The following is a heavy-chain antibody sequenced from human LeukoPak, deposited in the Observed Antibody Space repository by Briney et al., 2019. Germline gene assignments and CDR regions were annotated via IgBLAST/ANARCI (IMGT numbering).Heavy chain of an antibody. CDR2: ISSSGSTK. CDR1: GFTFSSYE. V-gene: IGHV3-48*03. D-gene: IGHD6-13*01. Sequence: PGGSLRLSCAASGFTFSSYEMNWVRLAPGKGLEWASYISSSGSTKYYADSVKGRFTISRDNAKNSLYLQMNSLRAEDTALYYCARDGPRSVSSSSYSDYWGQGTLVTVSS. CDR3: ARDGPRSVSSSSYSDY. J-gene: IGHJ4*02.